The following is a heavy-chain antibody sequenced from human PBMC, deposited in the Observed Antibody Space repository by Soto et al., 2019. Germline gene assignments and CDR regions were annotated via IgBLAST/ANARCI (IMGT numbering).Heavy chain of an antibody. Sequence: EGQLVESGGGLVQPGGSLKLSCAASGFTFGGSAMHWVRQASGKGLEWVGHIRSKTNSYATAYAESVKGSFTISRDDSMNTAYLQMNSLKTEDTAVYFCTRQTDAVQWLVVPTDYNFDYWGQGTLVTVSS. D-gene: IGHD6-19*01. J-gene: IGHJ4*02. V-gene: IGHV3-73*02. CDR3: TRQTDAVQWLVVPTDYNFDY. CDR1: GFTFGGSA. CDR2: IRSKTNSYAT.